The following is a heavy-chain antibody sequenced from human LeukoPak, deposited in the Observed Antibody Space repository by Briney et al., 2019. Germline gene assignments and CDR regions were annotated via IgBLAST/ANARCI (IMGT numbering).Heavy chain of an antibody. CDR1: GFTFSSYA. D-gene: IGHD3-10*01. J-gene: IGHJ4*02. V-gene: IGHV3-23*01. CDR3: AKDLDYYGSTGLDY. CDR2: ISGSGGST. Sequence: GGSLRLSCAASGFTFSSYAMSWVRQAPGKGLEWVSGISGSGGSTYYADSVKGRFTISRDNSKNTLYLQMNSLRAEDTAVYYCAKDLDYYGSTGLDYWGQGSLITVSS.